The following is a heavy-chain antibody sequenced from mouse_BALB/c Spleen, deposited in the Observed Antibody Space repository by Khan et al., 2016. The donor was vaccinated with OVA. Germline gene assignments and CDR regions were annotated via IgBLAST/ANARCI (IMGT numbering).Heavy chain of an antibody. CDR3: ARSLVITTATGNAMDY. CDR1: GYSITSGYS. V-gene: IGHV3-1*02. CDR2: IHYSGSP. Sequence: EVKLQESGPDLVKPSQSLSLTCTVTGYSITSGYSWHWIRQFPGNKLEWMGYIHYSGSPNYNPSLKSRISITRDTSKNQFFLQLNSVTTEDTATYFCARSLVITTATGNAMDYWGQGTSVTVSS. D-gene: IGHD1-2*01. J-gene: IGHJ4*01.